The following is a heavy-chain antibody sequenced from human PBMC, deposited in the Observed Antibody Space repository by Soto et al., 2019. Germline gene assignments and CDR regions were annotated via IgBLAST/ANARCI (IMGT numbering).Heavy chain of an antibody. J-gene: IGHJ4*02. V-gene: IGHV1-18*01. CDR2: ISAYNGNT. D-gene: IGHD4-17*01. Sequence: QVQLVQSGAEVKKPGASVKVSCKASGYTFTSYGISWVRQAPGQGLEWMGWISAYNGNTNYAQKLQGRVTMTTDISPRTAYMELRRLRSDDTAVYYCASDLPPVDYWGQGTLVTVSS. CDR3: ASDLPPVDY. CDR1: GYTFTSYG.